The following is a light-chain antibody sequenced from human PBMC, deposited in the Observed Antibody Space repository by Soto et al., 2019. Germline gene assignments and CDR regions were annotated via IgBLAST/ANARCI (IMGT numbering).Light chain of an antibody. CDR2: DVS. V-gene: IGLV2-14*03. Sequence: QSALTQPASVSGSPGQSITISCTGTSSDVGGYNYVSWYQQHPGKAPKLMIYDVSNRPSGVSNRFSGSKSGNTASLTISGLQAEGEADYYCSSYTSSSSLGVFGGGTKLTVL. CDR3: SSYTSSSSLGV. CDR1: SSDVGGYNY. J-gene: IGLJ2*01.